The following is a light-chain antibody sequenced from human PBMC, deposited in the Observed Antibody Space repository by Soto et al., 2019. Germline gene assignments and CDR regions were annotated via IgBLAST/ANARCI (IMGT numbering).Light chain of an antibody. Sequence: EIVLTQSPATLSLSPGERATLSCRASQSVSRHLAWYQQKPGQAPRLLIYDASNRATGIPARFSGSGSGTDFTLSISSLEPEDFAVYYCQQRNNWPPITFGGGTKVEIK. V-gene: IGKV3-11*01. CDR2: DAS. CDR1: QSVSRH. CDR3: QQRNNWPPIT. J-gene: IGKJ4*01.